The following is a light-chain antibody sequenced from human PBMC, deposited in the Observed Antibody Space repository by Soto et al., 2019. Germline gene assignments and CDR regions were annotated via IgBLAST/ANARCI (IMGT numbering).Light chain of an antibody. CDR1: QSVSNN. CDR3: QQYNRWPPIT. V-gene: IGKV3-15*01. J-gene: IGKJ5*01. Sequence: ETVMTQSPATLSVSPGERATLSCRASQSVSNNYLAWYQQKPGQAPRLLIYSASTRATGIPARFSGSGSGTEFTLTISSLQSEDFAVYYCQQYNRWPPITFGQGTRLEIK. CDR2: SAS.